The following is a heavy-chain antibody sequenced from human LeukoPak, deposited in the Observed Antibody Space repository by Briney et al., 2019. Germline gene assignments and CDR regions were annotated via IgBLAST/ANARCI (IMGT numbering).Heavy chain of an antibody. J-gene: IGHJ3*01. D-gene: IGHD4-17*01. CDR2: IYHTGST. CDR1: DEFYSGFY. CDR3: ARVGYPTQRRVLSAVTIPTAGAFDV. Sequence: SETLSLTCGVSDEFYSGFYWSWIRQPPGKGLEWIGDIYHTGSTTYSPSLKSRVIISVDTSKKQFSLSLTSVTAADTAVYYCARVGYPTQRRVLSAVTIPTAGAFDVWGQGTLVTVSS. V-gene: IGHV4-34*01.